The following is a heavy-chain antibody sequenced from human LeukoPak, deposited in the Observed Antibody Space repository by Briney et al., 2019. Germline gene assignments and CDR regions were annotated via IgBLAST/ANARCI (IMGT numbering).Heavy chain of an antibody. V-gene: IGHV2-5*01. Sequence: SGPTLVKPTQTLTLTCTFSGFSLSTSGVGVGWIRQPPGKALEWLALIYWNDDKRYSPSLKSRLTITKDTSKNQVVLTMTNMDPVDTATYYCAHRRGGERLLWFGPYDYWGQGTLVTVSS. J-gene: IGHJ4*02. CDR3: AHRRGGERLLWFGPYDY. CDR2: IYWNDDK. CDR1: GFSLSTSGVG. D-gene: IGHD3-10*01.